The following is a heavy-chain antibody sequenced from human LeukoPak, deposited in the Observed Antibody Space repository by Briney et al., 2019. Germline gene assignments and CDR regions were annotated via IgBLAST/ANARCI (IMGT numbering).Heavy chain of an antibody. V-gene: IGHV1-8*03. CDR1: GYTFTSYD. CDR3: ARGAGDSDFDY. D-gene: IGHD7-27*01. Sequence: ASVKVSFKSSGYTFTSYDINLVRHPTAQGLEWMGWMNPNSCNTGYAQKFQGRVTITINTSISTAYMELSSLRSEDSAVYYCARGAGDSDFDYWGQGTLVTVSS. CDR2: MNPNSCNT. J-gene: IGHJ4*02.